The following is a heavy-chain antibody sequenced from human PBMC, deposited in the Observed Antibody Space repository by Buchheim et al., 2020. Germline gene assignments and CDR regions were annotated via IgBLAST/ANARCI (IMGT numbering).Heavy chain of an antibody. CDR2: IDAGGNS. CDR3: DKIWSGYSGADY. Sequence: DVQLLQSGGGLVQPGGSLRLSCAASGFTMSSDGMSWVRQAPGKGLEWVATIDAGGNSFHADSVKGRFTISRDDSKNTQYLQMNNLRAEDTAVYYCDKIWSGYSGADYWGQGTL. D-gene: IGHD3-3*01. V-gene: IGHV3-23*01. J-gene: IGHJ4*02. CDR1: GFTMSSDG.